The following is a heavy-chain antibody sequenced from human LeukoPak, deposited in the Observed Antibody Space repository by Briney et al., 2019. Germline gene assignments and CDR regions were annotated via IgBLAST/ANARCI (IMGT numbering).Heavy chain of an antibody. CDR2: IYYSGST. CDR1: GGSISSSSYY. J-gene: IGHJ4*02. CDR3: ARHPRPVRGPWILDY. V-gene: IGHV4-39*01. D-gene: IGHD1-1*01. Sequence: SETLSLTCTVSGGSISSSSYYWGWIRQPPGKGLEWIGSIYYSGSTYYNPSLKSRVTIPVDTSKNQFSLKLSSVTAADTAVYYCARHPRPVRGPWILDYWGQGTLVTVSS.